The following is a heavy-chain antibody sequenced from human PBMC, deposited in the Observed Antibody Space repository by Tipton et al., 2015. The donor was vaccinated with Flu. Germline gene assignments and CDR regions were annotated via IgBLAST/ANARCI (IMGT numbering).Heavy chain of an antibody. J-gene: IGHJ3*01. CDR3: ARDLRGYSGYTGGDAFDV. V-gene: IGHV4-4*07. Sequence: TLSLTCTVSGGSIRNYYWSWIRQPAGKGLEWIGRISHSGSTNYNASLNGRVTMSVDPSKGQLSLRLSSATAADTAKYYCARDLRGYSGYTGGDAFDVWGQGKMVTVSS. CDR2: ISHSGST. D-gene: IGHD5-12*01. CDR1: GGSIRNYY.